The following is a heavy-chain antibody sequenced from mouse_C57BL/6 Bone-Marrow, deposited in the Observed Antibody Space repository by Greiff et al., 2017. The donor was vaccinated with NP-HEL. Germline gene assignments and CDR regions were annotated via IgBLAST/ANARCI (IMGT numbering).Heavy chain of an antibody. CDR2: IDPSDSYT. Sequence: QVQLQQPGAELARPGTSVKLSCKASGYTFTSYWMHWVKQRPGQGLEWIGVIDPSDSYTNYNQKFKGKATLTVDTSSSTAYMQLSSLTSEDSAVYYCAREVPTLWYFDVWGTGTTVTVSS. CDR1: GYTFTSYW. CDR3: AREVPTLWYFDV. J-gene: IGHJ1*03. V-gene: IGHV1-59*01. D-gene: IGHD1-2*01.